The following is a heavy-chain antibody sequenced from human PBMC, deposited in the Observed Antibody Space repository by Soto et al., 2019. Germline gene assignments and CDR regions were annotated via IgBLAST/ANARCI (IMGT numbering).Heavy chain of an antibody. J-gene: IGHJ4*02. CDR2: IXHSGTX. V-gene: IGHV4-34*01. CDR3: ARGHRYGDYVNDY. CDR1: GGSFGGYY. Sequence: PSXTQSLTCAVYGGSFGGYYWSWIRQPPGEGLDWIGEIXHSGTXHYNTYLKTRXXISVDTSXXQFYTKLSPVTAAETAVYYCARGHRYGDYVNDYWGRGTLVTVSS. D-gene: IGHD4-17*01.